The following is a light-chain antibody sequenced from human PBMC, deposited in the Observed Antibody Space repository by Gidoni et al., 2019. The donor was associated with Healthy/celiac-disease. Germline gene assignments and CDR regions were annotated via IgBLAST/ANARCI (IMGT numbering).Light chain of an antibody. V-gene: IGKV1-9*01. Sequence: DIQLTQSPSFLSASVGDRVTITCRASQGISSYLAWYQQKPGKAPKLLIYAASTLQSGVPSRFSGSGSGTEFTLTISSLQPEDFATYYCQQLNSYPPGFGPGTKVDIK. CDR3: QQLNSYPPG. J-gene: IGKJ3*01. CDR1: QGISSY. CDR2: AAS.